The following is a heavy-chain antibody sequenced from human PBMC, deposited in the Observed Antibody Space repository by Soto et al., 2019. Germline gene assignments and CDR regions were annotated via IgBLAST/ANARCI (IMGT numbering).Heavy chain of an antibody. Sequence: GASVKVSCKASGYTFTGYYMHWVRQAPGQGLEWMGWINPNSGGTNYAQKFQGWVTMTRDTSISTAYMELSRLRSDDTAVYYCARADGDYDQYFQHWGQGTLVTVSS. J-gene: IGHJ1*01. CDR3: ARADGDYDQYFQH. CDR1: GYTFTGYY. V-gene: IGHV1-2*04. D-gene: IGHD4-17*01. CDR2: INPNSGGT.